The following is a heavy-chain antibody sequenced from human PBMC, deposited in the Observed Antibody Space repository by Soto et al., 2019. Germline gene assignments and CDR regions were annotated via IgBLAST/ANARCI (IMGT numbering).Heavy chain of an antibody. CDR3: AKDLFSSSWLDS. CDR2: ISHSGDTT. J-gene: IGHJ4*02. Sequence: GGSLRLSCAASGFTFSSYAMSWVRQAPGKGLEWVSVISHSGDTTFYADSVKGRFTISRDNSKNTLYLQMNSLRADDTAVYYCAKDLFSSSWLDSWGQGTLVTVSS. CDR1: GFTFSSYA. V-gene: IGHV3-23*01. D-gene: IGHD6-13*01.